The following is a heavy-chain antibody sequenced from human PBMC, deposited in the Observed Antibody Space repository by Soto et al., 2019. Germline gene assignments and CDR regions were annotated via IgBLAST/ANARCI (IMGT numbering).Heavy chain of an antibody. D-gene: IGHD3-3*02. Sequence: VQLLESGGGLVQPGGSLRLSCAASGFTFSNYAMSWVRQAPGKGLEWVSAISGSGGSTYYADSVKGRFTISRDNSKNTLYLQMSSLRAEDTALYYCAKAAFFYYYYDMDVWGKGTTVTVSS. CDR2: ISGSGGST. CDR3: AKAAFFYYYYDMDV. V-gene: IGHV3-23*01. CDR1: GFTFSNYA. J-gene: IGHJ6*03.